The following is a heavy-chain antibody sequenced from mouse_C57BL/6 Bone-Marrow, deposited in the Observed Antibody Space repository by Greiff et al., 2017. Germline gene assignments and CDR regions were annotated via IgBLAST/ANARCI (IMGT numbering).Heavy chain of an antibody. V-gene: IGHV1-81*01. CDR1: GYTFTSYG. CDR3: ARRLYRSYWYFDV. J-gene: IGHJ1*03. CDR2: IYPRSGNT. D-gene: IGHD1-1*01. Sequence: VKLVESGAELARPGASVKLSCKASGYTFTSYGISWVKQRTGQGLEWIGEIYPRSGNTYYNEKFKGKATLTADKSSSTACMELRSLTSEDSAVYFCARRLYRSYWYFDVWGTGTTVTVSS.